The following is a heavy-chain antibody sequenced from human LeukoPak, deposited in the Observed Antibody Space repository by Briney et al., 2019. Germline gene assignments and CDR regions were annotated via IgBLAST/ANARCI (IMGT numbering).Heavy chain of an antibody. D-gene: IGHD6-13*01. J-gene: IGHJ6*02. CDR3: ARHVAAAGTDYGMDV. CDR1: GYTFTSYG. Sequence: ASVKVSCKASGYTFTSYGISWVRQAPGQGLEWMGWISAYNGNTNYAQKLQGRVTMTTDTSTSTAYMELRSLRSDDTAVYYCARHVAAAGTDYGMDVWGQGTTVTVSS. V-gene: IGHV1-18*01. CDR2: ISAYNGNT.